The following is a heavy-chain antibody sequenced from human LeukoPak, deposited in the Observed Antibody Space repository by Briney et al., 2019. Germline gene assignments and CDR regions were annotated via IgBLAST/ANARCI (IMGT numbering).Heavy chain of an antibody. V-gene: IGHV4-59*01. CDR1: GGSISTYY. D-gene: IGHD3-10*01. Sequence: SETLSLTCTVSGGSISTYYWSWIRQPPGKGLEWIGYIYYSGSTNYNPSLKSRVTIPVDTSKNQFSLKLNSVTAADTAVYYCATVPPSGYYGSGRAGGAFDIWGQGTMVTVSS. J-gene: IGHJ3*02. CDR3: ATVPPSGYYGSGRAGGAFDI. CDR2: IYYSGST.